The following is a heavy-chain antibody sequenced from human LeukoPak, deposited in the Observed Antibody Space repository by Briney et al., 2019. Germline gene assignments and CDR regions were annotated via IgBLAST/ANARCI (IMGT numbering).Heavy chain of an antibody. Sequence: PSETLSLTCTVSGGSISSSSYYWGWIRQPPGKGLEWIGSIYYSGSTYYNPSLKSRVTISVDTSKNQFSLKLSSVTAADTAVYYCARRQDDILTGYYMPSDWYFDLWGRGTLVTASS. CDR1: GGSISSSSYY. D-gene: IGHD3-9*01. V-gene: IGHV4-39*01. CDR3: ARRQDDILTGYYMPSDWYFDL. J-gene: IGHJ2*01. CDR2: IYYSGST.